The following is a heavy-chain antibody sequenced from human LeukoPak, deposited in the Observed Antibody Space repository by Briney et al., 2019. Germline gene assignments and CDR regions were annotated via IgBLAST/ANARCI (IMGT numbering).Heavy chain of an antibody. D-gene: IGHD2-8*01. J-gene: IGHJ4*02. CDR2: IYYSGTA. CDR3: ARFSNAHGVKFDY. Sequence: PSETLSLTCTVSGGSISGGDFSWSWVRQHPEKGLEWIGYIYYSGTAYYNPSLKSRVTMSVDTSKNQFSLKLDSVTAADTAVYXXARFSNAHGVKFDYWGQGTLVTVSS. CDR1: GGSISGGDFS. V-gene: IGHV4-31*03.